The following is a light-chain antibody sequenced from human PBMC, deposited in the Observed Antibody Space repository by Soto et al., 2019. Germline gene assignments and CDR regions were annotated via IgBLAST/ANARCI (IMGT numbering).Light chain of an antibody. Sequence: IVLTQSPGTLSLSPGERATLSCRASQSVSSSYLAWYQQKPGQAPRLLIYGAASRATGIPDRFRGSGSGTDFALTISRLEPEDFALYYCQQYGSTPPTWTFGQGTKVDIK. CDR2: GAA. J-gene: IGKJ1*01. V-gene: IGKV3-20*01. CDR3: QQYGSTPPTWT. CDR1: QSVSSSY.